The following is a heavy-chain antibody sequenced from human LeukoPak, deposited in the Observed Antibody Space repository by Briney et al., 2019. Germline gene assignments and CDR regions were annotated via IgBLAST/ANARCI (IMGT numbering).Heavy chain of an antibody. D-gene: IGHD1-14*01. CDR2: IYPSGTT. J-gene: IGHJ4*02. CDR3: ARRPELRITGFDF. CDR1: GYSVNSAYY. V-gene: IGHV4-38-2*02. Sequence: SETLSLTCTVSGYSVNSAYYWAWIRQPPGAGLEWIASIYPSGTTYYKSSLRSRLIISIDASKNQFSLRLNSVTAADTAMYYCARRPELRITGFDFWGQGDLVAASS.